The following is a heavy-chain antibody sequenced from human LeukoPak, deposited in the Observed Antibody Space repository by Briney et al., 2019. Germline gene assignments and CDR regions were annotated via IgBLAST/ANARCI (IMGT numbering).Heavy chain of an antibody. V-gene: IGHV3-30*18. CDR1: GFTFSSYG. Sequence: GGSLRLSCAASGFTFSSYGMHWDRQAPGKGLEWVAVIPYDGSNKYYADSVKGRFTISRDNSKNTLYLQMNRLRAEDTAVYYCAKALRSFDWAYGMDVWGQGTTVTVSS. CDR2: IPYDGSNK. D-gene: IGHD3-9*01. CDR3: AKALRSFDWAYGMDV. J-gene: IGHJ6*02.